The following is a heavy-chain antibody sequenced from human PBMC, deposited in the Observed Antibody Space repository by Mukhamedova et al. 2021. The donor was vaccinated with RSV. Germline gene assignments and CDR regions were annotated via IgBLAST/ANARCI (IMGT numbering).Heavy chain of an antibody. CDR3: AKAVGQLVNFDC. J-gene: IGHJ4*02. Sequence: QAPGRGLEWVSAITGSGGITYYAASVKGRFAISRDNSKNTLYLQMNSLRAEDTAIYYCAKAVGQLVNFDCWVQGTLVTFSS. V-gene: IGHV3-23*01. CDR2: ITGSGGIT. D-gene: IGHD6-6*01.